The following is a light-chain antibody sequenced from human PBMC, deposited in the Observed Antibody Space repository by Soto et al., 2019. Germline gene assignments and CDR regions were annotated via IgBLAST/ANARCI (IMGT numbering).Light chain of an antibody. CDR2: GAS. J-gene: IGKJ4*01. Sequence: EIVMTQSPATLSVSPVERATLSCRASQSVSSNLAWYQQKPGQAPRLLIYGASTRATGIPARFSGSGSGTEFTLTISRLEPEDFAVYYCQQYGSSPTFGGGTKVDIK. CDR1: QSVSSN. CDR3: QQYGSSPT. V-gene: IGKV3-15*01.